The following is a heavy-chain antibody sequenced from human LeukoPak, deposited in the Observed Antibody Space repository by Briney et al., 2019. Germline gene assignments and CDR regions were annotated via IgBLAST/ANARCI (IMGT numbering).Heavy chain of an antibody. CDR3: ARDIEGYSSSPWYFDL. J-gene: IGHJ2*01. V-gene: IGHV3-21*01. CDR2: ISSSSSYI. CDR1: GFTFNSYA. D-gene: IGHD6-6*01. Sequence: GGSLRLSCAASGFTFNSYAMTWVRQAPGKGLEWVSSISSSSSYIYYADSVKGRFTISRDNAKNSLYLQMNSLRAEDTAVYYCARDIEGYSSSPWYFDLWGRGSLVTVSS.